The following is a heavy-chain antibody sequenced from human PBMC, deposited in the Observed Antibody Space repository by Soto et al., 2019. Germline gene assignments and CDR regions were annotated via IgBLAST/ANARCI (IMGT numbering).Heavy chain of an antibody. V-gene: IGHV1-46*03. D-gene: IGHD6-6*01. CDR1: GYTFTSYY. CDR2: INPSGGST. Sequence: GASVKVSCKASGYTFTSYYMHWVRQAPGQGLEWMGIINPSGGSTSYAQKFQGRVTMTRDTSTSTVYMELSSLRSEDTAVYYCASGRPVARAKEYSRIDYWGQGTLVTVSS. CDR3: ASGRPVARAKEYSRIDY. J-gene: IGHJ4*02.